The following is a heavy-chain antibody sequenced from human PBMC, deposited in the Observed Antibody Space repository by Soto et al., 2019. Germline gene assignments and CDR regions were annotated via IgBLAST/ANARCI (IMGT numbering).Heavy chain of an antibody. CDR2: ISSRGDGP. D-gene: IGHD6-19*01. CDR1: GFTFRNYD. V-gene: IGHV3-23*01. Sequence: GGSLRLSCAASGFTFRNYDMSWVRQAPGKGLEWVSAISSRGDGPYYTESVRGRFTISRDNSKNTLYLQMNSLRAEDTAVYYCARDRIAVAGNPEYYQQWGQGTLVTVSS. J-gene: IGHJ1*01. CDR3: ARDRIAVAGNPEYYQQ.